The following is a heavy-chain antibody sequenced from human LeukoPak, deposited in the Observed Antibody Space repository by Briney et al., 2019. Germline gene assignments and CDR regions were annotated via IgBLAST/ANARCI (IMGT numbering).Heavy chain of an antibody. J-gene: IGHJ4*02. CDR1: GFTFNNYE. D-gene: IGHD2-21*01. Sequence: GGSLRLSCVASGFTFNNYEMNWVRQAPGKGLEWISYITTDGTMAYYARSVKGRFTISRDNAKNSLYLQMNSLRADDTAVYYCARETIDCGGDCYDYWGQGTPATVSS. V-gene: IGHV3-48*03. CDR3: ARETIDCGGDCYDY. CDR2: ITTDGTMA.